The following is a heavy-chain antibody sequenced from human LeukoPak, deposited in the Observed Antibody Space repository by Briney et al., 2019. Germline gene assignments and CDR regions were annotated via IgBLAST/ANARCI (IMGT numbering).Heavy chain of an antibody. CDR1: GFTFSSYG. CDR3: AKTQSDFWSGYSVDY. CDR2: IRYDGSNK. Sequence: GGSLRLSCAASGFTFSSYGMHWVRQAPGKGLEWVAFIRYDGSNKYYADSVKGRFTISRDNSKNTLYLQMNSLRAEDTAVYYCAKTQSDFWSGYSVDYWGQGTLVTVPS. J-gene: IGHJ4*02. D-gene: IGHD3-3*01. V-gene: IGHV3-30*02.